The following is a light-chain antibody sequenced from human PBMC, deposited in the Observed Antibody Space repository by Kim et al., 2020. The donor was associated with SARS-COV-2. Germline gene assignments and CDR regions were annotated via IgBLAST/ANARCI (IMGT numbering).Light chain of an antibody. J-gene: IGKJ4*01. Sequence: SPGERATVSCRASQRVSSGYLAWYQQKPGQAPRLLIYGASSRATGIPDRFSGSGSGTDFTLTISRLEPEDFAVYYCQQYGSSPLTFGGGTKVDIK. CDR3: QQYGSSPLT. CDR2: GAS. CDR1: QRVSSGY. V-gene: IGKV3-20*01.